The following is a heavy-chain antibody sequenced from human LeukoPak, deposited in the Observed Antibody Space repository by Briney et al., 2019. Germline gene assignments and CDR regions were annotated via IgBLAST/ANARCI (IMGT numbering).Heavy chain of an antibody. Sequence: GGSLRLSCAASGFTFSSYWMHWVRQAPGKGLEWVSRMDPDGRTIDYADSVKGRFTISRDNAKDTLYLQMNSLRAEDTAVYYCARRYCSGGSCYDWFDPWGQGTLVTVSS. CDR2: MDPDGRTI. V-gene: IGHV3-74*01. D-gene: IGHD2-15*01. CDR1: GFTFSSYW. CDR3: ARRYCSGGSCYDWFDP. J-gene: IGHJ5*02.